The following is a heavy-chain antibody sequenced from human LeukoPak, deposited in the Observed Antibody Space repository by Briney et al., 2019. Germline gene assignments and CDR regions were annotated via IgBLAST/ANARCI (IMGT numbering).Heavy chain of an antibody. J-gene: IGHJ4*02. CDR3: ARVMYSSSCGDY. CDR2: MNPNSGNT. Sequence: ASVKVSCKASGYTFNNYDINWVRQATGQGLEWTGWMNPNSGNTGYAQKFQGRVTLTRETFISTAYMELSSLRSEDTAVYYCARVMYSSSCGDYWGQGTLVTVSS. V-gene: IGHV1-8*01. D-gene: IGHD6-13*01. CDR1: GYTFNNYD.